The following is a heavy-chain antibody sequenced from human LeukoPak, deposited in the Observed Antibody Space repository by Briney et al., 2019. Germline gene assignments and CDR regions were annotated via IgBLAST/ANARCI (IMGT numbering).Heavy chain of an antibody. D-gene: IGHD4-17*01. CDR2: ISGSGGST. CDR1: GFTFSSYA. Sequence: GGSLRLSCGASGFTFSSYAMSWVRQAPGKGLEWVSAISGSGGSTYYADSVKGRFTISRDNYKNTLYLQMNSLRAEDTAVYYCAKGPRTYGDYDSWGQGTLVTVSS. J-gene: IGHJ5*01. V-gene: IGHV3-23*01. CDR3: AKGPRTYGDYDS.